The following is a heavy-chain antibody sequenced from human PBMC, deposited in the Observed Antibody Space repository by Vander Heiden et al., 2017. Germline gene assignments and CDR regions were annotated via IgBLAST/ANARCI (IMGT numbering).Heavy chain of an antibody. CDR3: AKEDGSFDTNGPDY. V-gene: IGHV3-23*01. CDR1: GFTFSSYA. J-gene: IGHJ4*02. CDR2: ISHSGATT. Sequence: EVERLQSGGGLVQPGEALRLTCAASGFTFSSYAMSWVRQAPGKGLEWVTAISHSGATTFEAESVKGRFTISRDNSKNTLYLQMNSLRAEDTAVYYCAKEDGSFDTNGPDYWGQGTLVTVSS. D-gene: IGHD2-8*01.